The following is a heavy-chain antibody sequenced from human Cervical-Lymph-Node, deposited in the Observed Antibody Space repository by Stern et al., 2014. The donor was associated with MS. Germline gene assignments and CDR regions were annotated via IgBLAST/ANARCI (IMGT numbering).Heavy chain of an antibody. D-gene: IGHD1-1*01. Sequence: VQLQQWGAGLLRPSETLSLTCAVHGASFSDTYWSWIRQTPGKVLEWIGEINSSGGTHYNPSLMSRATLSVDPSRNQFSLKLSSLTAADTAMYYCARERKVERSARLLVSFDVWGQGTLVTVSS. CDR1: GASFSDTY. J-gene: IGHJ3*01. V-gene: IGHV4-34*01. CDR3: ARERKVERSARLLVSFDV. CDR2: INSSGGT.